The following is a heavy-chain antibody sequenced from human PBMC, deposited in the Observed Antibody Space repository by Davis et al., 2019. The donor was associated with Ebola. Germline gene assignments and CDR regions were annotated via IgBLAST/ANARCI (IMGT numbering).Heavy chain of an antibody. CDR2: IIPIFGTA. J-gene: IGHJ6*03. D-gene: IGHD6-6*01. CDR3: ARDRGQLPYYYYYMDV. Sequence: SVKVSCKASGYTFTSYGISWVRQAPGQGLEWMGGIIPIFGTANYAQKFQGRVTITADESTSTAYMELSSLRSEDTAVYYCARDRGQLPYYYYYMDVWGKGTTVTVSS. V-gene: IGHV1-69*13. CDR1: GYTFTSYG.